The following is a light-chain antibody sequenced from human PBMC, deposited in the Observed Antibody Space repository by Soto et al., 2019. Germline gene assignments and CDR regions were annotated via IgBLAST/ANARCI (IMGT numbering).Light chain of an antibody. CDR1: SNGVGSYNF. Sequence: QSSLPQPASVSGSPGQSITISCTGTSNGVGSYNFVSWYQQHPGKAPKLVIYEGSKRPSGVSNRFSGSKSGNTASLTISGLQAEDEADYYCCSYAGSSTLYVFGTGTKVTVL. J-gene: IGLJ1*01. CDR3: CSYAGSSTLYV. CDR2: EGS. V-gene: IGLV2-23*01.